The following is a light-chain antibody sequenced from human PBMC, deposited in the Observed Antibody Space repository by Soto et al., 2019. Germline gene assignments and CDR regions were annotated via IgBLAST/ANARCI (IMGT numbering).Light chain of an antibody. CDR2: DVS. Sequence: EIVLTQSPGTLSLSPGERATLSCRSSQTVTNSYLAWYQQQPGQAPRLIIYDVSSRATGIPDRFSGSVSGTDFTLAISRLESEDFAVYYCHHYGVSPTFGQGTKVEIK. V-gene: IGKV3-20*01. J-gene: IGKJ1*01. CDR1: QTVTNSY. CDR3: HHYGVSPT.